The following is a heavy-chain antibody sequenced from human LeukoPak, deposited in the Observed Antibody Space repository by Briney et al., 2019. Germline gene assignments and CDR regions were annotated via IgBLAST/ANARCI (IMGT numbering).Heavy chain of an antibody. V-gene: IGHV4-39*01. CDR2: IYYSGST. CDR1: GFTFSSYSMN. CDR3: ASSITMIVVVISSFDY. J-gene: IGHJ4*02. D-gene: IGHD3-22*01. Sequence: GSLRLSCAASGFTFSSYSMNWVRQPPGKGLEWIGSIYYSGSTYYNPSLKSRVTISVDTSKNQFSLKLSSVTAADTAVYYCASSITMIVVVISSFDYWGQGTLVTVSS.